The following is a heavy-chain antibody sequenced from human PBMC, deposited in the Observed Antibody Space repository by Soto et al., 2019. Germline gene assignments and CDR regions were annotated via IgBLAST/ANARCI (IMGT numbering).Heavy chain of an antibody. CDR1: GGTFSSYT. J-gene: IGHJ5*02. V-gene: IGHV1-69*02. CDR2: IIPILGIA. Sequence: QVQLVQSGAEVKKPGSSVKVSCKASGGTFSSYTISWVRQAPGQGLEWRGRIIPILGIANYAQKFQGRVTITADKSTSTAYMELSSLRSEDTAVYYCASFYGGKGPWGQGPLVTVSS. D-gene: IGHD2-15*01. CDR3: ASFYGGKGP.